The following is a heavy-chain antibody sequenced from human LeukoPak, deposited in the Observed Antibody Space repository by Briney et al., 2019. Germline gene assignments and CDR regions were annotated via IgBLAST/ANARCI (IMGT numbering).Heavy chain of an antibody. CDR1: GGSVSSGTYF. CDR2: IDYNGRT. CDR3: ARGIVGPTYFDY. V-gene: IGHV4-61*01. Sequence: KPSETLSLTCTVSGGSVSSGTYFLNWIRQAPGKGLEWIGYIDYNGRTNYNPSLKSRVTISVDTSKNQFSLKLSSVTAADTAVYYCARGIVGPTYFDYWGQGTLVTVSS. J-gene: IGHJ4*02. D-gene: IGHD1-26*01.